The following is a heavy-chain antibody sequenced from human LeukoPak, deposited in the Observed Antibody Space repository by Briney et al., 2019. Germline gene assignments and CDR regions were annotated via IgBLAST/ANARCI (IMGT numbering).Heavy chain of an antibody. V-gene: IGHV1-2*02. CDR1: GYTFTGYY. J-gene: IGHJ3*02. D-gene: IGHD3-10*01. CDR3: AKGKLGELFHAFDI. Sequence: ASVKVSCKTSGYTFTGYYIHWVRQAPGQGLEWMGWINPTSGGTNYKQSFQGRVTMTRDTSINTAYMELSSLRSDDTAVYYCAKGKLGELFHAFDIWGQGTMVTVSS. CDR2: INPTSGGT.